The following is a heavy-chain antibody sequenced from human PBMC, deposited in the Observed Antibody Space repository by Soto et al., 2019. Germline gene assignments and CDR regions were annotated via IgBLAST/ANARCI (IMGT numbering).Heavy chain of an antibody. CDR2: IIPILGIA. CDR3: AREAIAVADFDY. D-gene: IGHD6-19*01. CDR1: GGTFSSYT. J-gene: IGHJ4*02. Sequence: QVQLVQSGAEVKKPGSSVKVSCKASGGTFSSYTTSWVRQAPGQGLEWMGRIIPILGIANYAQKFQGRVTITADKSTSTAYMELSSLRSEDTAVYYCAREAIAVADFDYWGQGTLVTVSS. V-gene: IGHV1-69*08.